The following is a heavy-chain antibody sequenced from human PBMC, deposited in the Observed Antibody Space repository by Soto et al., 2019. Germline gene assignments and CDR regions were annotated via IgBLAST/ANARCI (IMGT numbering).Heavy chain of an antibody. CDR2: IFYTGTT. J-gene: IGHJ5*02. CDR3: ARLVVVAPVANA. V-gene: IGHV4-39*02. CDR1: GGSISYNSYY. Sequence: QLKLQESGPGLVKPSETLSLTCSVSGGSISYNSYYWGWIRQPPGKGLEWVGGIFYTGTTYYSPSVKDRVTISVDTSKNSFSLNLTSVTAADTAVYFCARLVVVAPVANAWGQGTLVTVSS. D-gene: IGHD2-2*01.